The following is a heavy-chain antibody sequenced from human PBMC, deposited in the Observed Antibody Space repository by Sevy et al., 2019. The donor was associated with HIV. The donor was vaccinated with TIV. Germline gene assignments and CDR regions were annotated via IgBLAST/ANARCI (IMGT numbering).Heavy chain of an antibody. Sequence: GESLKISCAASGFTFSSYGMHWVRQAPGKGLEWAAVISYDGSNKFYADSVKGRFTISRDNSKNTLYLQMNSLRPEDTAVYYCAKDRVRTSAYYDYYGMDVWGQGTTVTVSS. CDR2: ISYDGSNK. V-gene: IGHV3-30*18. J-gene: IGHJ6*02. CDR1: GFTFSSYG. CDR3: AKDRVRTSAYYDYYGMDV.